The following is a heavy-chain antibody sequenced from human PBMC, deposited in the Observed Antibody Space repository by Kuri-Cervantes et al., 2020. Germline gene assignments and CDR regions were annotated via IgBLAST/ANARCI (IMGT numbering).Heavy chain of an antibody. J-gene: IGHJ6*02. CDR2: ISSSSSTI. Sequence: GESLKISCAASGFTFDDYTMHWVRQAPGKGLEWVSYISSSSSTIYYADSVKGRFTISRDNAKNSLYLQMNSLRAEDTAVYYCARERGYSGYGDYYYYYGMDVWGQGTTVTVSS. CDR1: GFTFDDYT. CDR3: ARERGYSGYGDYYYYYGMDV. D-gene: IGHD5-12*01. V-gene: IGHV3-48*04.